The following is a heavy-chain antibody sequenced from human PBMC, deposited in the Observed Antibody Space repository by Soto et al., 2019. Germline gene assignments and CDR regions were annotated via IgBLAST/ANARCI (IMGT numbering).Heavy chain of an antibody. CDR1: GFTFSNSI. V-gene: IGHV3-21*01. CDR3: ATSTWYAFDI. D-gene: IGHD6-13*01. CDR2: IPGSRDFL. Sequence: GGSLRLSCAASGFTFSNSIINWVRQAPGQGLEWVSSIPGSRDFLYYADSVKGRFTISRDTATNSLYLQMNSLRAEDTAVYYCATSTWYAFDIWGQGTMVTVSS. J-gene: IGHJ3*02.